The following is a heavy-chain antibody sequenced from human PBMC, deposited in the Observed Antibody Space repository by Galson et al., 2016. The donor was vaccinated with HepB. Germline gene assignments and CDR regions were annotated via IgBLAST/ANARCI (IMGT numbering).Heavy chain of an antibody. CDR3: ARDSKNCSGGSCYLKPLDY. J-gene: IGHJ4*02. CDR1: GFAFSNCG. D-gene: IGHD2-15*01. CDR2: IWYDGSKK. V-gene: IGHV3-33*01. Sequence: SLRLSCAASGFAFSNCGMHWVRQAPGKGLEWVAVIWYDGSKKNYVDSVKGRFTISRDNSRSTLYLQMNSLRAEDTAVYYCARDSKNCSGGSCYLKPLDYWGQGTLVTVSS.